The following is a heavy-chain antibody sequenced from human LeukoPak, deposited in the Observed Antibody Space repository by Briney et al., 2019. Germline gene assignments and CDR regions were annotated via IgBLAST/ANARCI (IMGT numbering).Heavy chain of an antibody. CDR1: GGSISSYY. V-gene: IGHV4-59*08. Sequence: PSETLSLTCTVSGGSISSYYWSWIRQPPGKGLEWIGYIYYSGSTNYNPSLKSRVTISVDTSKNQFSLKLSSVTAADTAGYYLSXXTXXXXWFDPWGQGTLVTVSS. J-gene: IGHJ5*02. CDR2: IYYSGST. CDR3: SXXTXXXXWFDP.